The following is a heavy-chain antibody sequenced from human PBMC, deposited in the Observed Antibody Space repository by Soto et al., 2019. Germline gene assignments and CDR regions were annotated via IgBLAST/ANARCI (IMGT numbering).Heavy chain of an antibody. Sequence: GASVKVSCKGSGYTFTNFGISWVRQAPGQGLEWMGWISTYHGITNYAQMVQGRVTMTTDTSTSTAYMELKSLTSDDTAVYYCAKPGGWQLEDYGYGMDVWGQGTTVTVSS. CDR3: AKPGGWQLEDYGYGMDV. J-gene: IGHJ6*02. D-gene: IGHD6-6*01. V-gene: IGHV1-18*01. CDR2: ISTYHGIT. CDR1: GYTFTNFG.